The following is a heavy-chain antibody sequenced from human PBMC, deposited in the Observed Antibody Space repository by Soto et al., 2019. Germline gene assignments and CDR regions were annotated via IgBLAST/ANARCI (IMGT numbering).Heavy chain of an antibody. CDR2: IWYDGSNK. CDR1: GFTFSSYG. Sequence: QVQLVESGGGVVQPGRSLRLSCAASGFTFSSYGMHWVRQAPGKGLGWVAVIWYDGSNKYYADSVKGRFTISRDNSKNTLYLQMNSLRAEDTAVYYCASGGDDCMDVWGQGTTVTVSS. V-gene: IGHV3-33*01. D-gene: IGHD2-21*02. CDR3: ASGGDDCMDV. J-gene: IGHJ6*02.